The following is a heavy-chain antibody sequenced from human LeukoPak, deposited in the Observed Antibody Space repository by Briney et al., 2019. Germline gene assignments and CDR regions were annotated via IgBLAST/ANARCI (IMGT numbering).Heavy chain of an antibody. CDR2: IKQDGSEK. J-gene: IGHJ5*02. V-gene: IGHV3-7*01. CDR3: ARPYDFSSGYWGS. D-gene: IGHD3-3*01. Sequence: HPGGSLRLSCAASGFTFSNYWMTWVRQAPGKGLEWVANIKQDGSEKYYVDSVKGRFTISRDNAKNSLYLQMNSLRAEDTAVYYCARPYDFSSGYWGSWGQGTLVTVSS. CDR1: GFTFSNYW.